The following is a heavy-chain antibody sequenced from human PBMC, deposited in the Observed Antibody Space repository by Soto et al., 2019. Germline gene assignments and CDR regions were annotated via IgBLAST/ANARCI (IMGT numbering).Heavy chain of an antibody. Sequence: GGSLRLSCAASGFTFSSYAMSWVRQAPGKGLEWVSAISGSGGSTYYADSVKGRFTISRDNSKNTLYLQMNSLRAEDTAVYYCGREQQLAFYFDYWGQGTLVTVSS. V-gene: IGHV3-23*01. J-gene: IGHJ4*02. CDR2: ISGSGGST. CDR3: GREQQLAFYFDY. CDR1: GFTFSSYA. D-gene: IGHD6-13*01.